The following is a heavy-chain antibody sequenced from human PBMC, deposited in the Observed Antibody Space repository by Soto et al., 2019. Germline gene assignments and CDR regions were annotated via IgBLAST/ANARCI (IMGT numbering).Heavy chain of an antibody. CDR2: ISYDGSNK. V-gene: IGHV3-30*18. CDR1: GFTFSSYG. CDR3: AKGNYYDSRGYIDY. D-gene: IGHD3-22*01. J-gene: IGHJ4*02. Sequence: GGSLRLSCAASGFTFSSYGMHWVRQAPGKGLEWVAVISYDGSNKYYADSVKGRFTISRDNSKNTLYLQMNSLRAEDTAVYYCAKGNYYDSRGYIDYWGQGTLVTVSS.